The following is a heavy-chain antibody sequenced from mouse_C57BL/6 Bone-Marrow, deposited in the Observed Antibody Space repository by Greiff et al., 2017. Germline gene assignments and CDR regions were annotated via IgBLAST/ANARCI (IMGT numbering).Heavy chain of an antibody. D-gene: IGHD1-1*01. V-gene: IGHV1-64*01. J-gene: IGHJ4*01. CDR1: GYTFTSYW. Sequence: VQLQQSGAELVKPGASVKLSCKASGYTFTSYWMHWVKQRPGQGLEWIGMIHPNSGIPNYNEKFKSKATLTVDKASSTAYMHLSSLTSEDSAVSSGASDGSSCTYYAMDYWGQGTSVTVSS. CDR3: ASDGSSCTYYAMDY. CDR2: IHPNSGIP.